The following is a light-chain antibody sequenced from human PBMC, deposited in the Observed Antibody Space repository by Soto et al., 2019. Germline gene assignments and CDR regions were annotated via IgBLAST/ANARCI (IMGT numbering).Light chain of an antibody. CDR3: QQYGSSLRT. V-gene: IGKV3-20*01. J-gene: IGKJ1*01. CDR2: DAS. Sequence: EIVLTQSPATLSLSPGERATLSCRASQSVSSYLAWYQQKPGQAPRLLIYDASNRATGIPARFSGSGSGTDFALTLSRLEAEDFAVYYCQQYGSSLRTFGQGSKVDIK. CDR1: QSVSSY.